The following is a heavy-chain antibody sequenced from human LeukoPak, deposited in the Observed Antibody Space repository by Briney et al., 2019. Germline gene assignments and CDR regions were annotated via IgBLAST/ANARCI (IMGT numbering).Heavy chain of an antibody. V-gene: IGHV3-53*01. Sequence: GGSLRLSCAASGITVSSSYLSWVRQAPGKGLEWVSLIYSGGSTYYADSVKGRFTVSRDNSKNTLYLQMDSLRAEDTAVYYGARAFGYDWGLDYWGQGALVTVSS. J-gene: IGHJ4*02. CDR3: ARAFGYDWGLDY. CDR2: IYSGGST. D-gene: IGHD5-12*01. CDR1: GITVSSSY.